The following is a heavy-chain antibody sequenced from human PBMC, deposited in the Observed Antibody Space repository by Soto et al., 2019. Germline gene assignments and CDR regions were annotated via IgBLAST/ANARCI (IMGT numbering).Heavy chain of an antibody. CDR1: GYSFTSYY. Sequence: ASVKVSCKASGYSFTSYYMNWVRQAPGQGLEWLGIINPSGGYTTYAQRFLGRVTMTSDTSTSTAHMELGSLTSEDTAVYYCARERSSGWLDYWGQGTVVTVSS. CDR3: ARERSSGWLDY. J-gene: IGHJ4*02. V-gene: IGHV1-46*01. CDR2: INPSGGYT. D-gene: IGHD6-19*01.